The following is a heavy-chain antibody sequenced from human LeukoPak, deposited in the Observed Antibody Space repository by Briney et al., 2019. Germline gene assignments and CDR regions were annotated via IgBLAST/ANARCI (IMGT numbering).Heavy chain of an antibody. CDR3: ARECSYSSSWLDAFDI. CDR2: IYSGGST. D-gene: IGHD6-13*01. Sequence: GGSLRLSCAASGFTVSSNYMSWVRQAPGKGLEWVSAIYSGGSTYYADSVKGRFTISRDNSKNTLYLQMNSLRAEDTAVYYCARECSYSSSWLDAFDIWGQGTMVTVSS. V-gene: IGHV3-53*01. CDR1: GFTVSSNY. J-gene: IGHJ3*02.